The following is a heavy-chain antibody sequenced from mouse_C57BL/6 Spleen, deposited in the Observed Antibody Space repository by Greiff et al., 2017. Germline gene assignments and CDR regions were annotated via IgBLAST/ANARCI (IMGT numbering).Heavy chain of an antibody. CDR1: GYTFTSYW. J-gene: IGHJ3*01. D-gene: IGHD1-1*01. CDR3: ARDGTTLLRGSRSWFAY. Sequence: QVQLQQPGAELVRPGTSVKLSCKASGYTFTSYWMHWVKQRPGQGLEWIGVLDPSDSYTNYNQKFKGKATLTVDTSSSTAYMQLSSLTSEDSAVDYCARDGTTLLRGSRSWFAYWGQGTLVTVSA. V-gene: IGHV1-59*01. CDR2: LDPSDSYT.